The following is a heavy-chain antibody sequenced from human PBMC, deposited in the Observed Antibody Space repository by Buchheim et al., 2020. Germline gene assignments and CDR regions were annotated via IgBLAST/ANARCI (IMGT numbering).Heavy chain of an antibody. CDR3: ARETWYFAS. V-gene: IGHV1-2*02. CDR1: GYTFAAYH. CDR2: LRPDTGGP. J-gene: IGHJ4*02. Sequence: QVHLVQSGAEVKKPGASVKVSCKASGYTFAAYHIHWVRQAPGHGLEWVGCLRPDTGGPYYEQKFQGRVTLTSDTSINTMYLELSSLRSDDTAVYFCARETWYFASWGQGTL.